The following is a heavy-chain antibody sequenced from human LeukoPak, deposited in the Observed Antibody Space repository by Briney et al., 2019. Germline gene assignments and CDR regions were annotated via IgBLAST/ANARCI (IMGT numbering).Heavy chain of an antibody. CDR1: GFTFDDYG. D-gene: IGHD2-2*01. J-gene: IGHJ4*02. V-gene: IGHV3-20*04. Sequence: GGSLRLSCAASGFTFDDYGMSWVRQAPGKGLEWVSGINWNGGSTGYADSVKGRFTISRDNSKNTLYLQMNSLRAEDTAVYYCAKDHCSSTSCPLDYWGQGTLVTVSS. CDR2: INWNGGST. CDR3: AKDHCSSTSCPLDY.